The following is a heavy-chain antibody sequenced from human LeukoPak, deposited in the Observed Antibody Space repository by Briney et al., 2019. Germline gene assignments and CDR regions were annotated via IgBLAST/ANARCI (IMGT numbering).Heavy chain of an antibody. CDR3: ARQYSDSWSDDY. J-gene: IGHJ4*02. V-gene: IGHV4-4*02. D-gene: IGHD5-12*01. CDR2: IYHSGST. Sequence: SSETLSLTCAVSGGSISSSNWWSWVRQPPGKGLEWIGEIYHSGSTNYNPSLKSRVTISADKSKNQFSLKLSSVTAADTAVYYCARQYSDSWSDDYWGQGTLVTVSS. CDR1: GGSISSSNW.